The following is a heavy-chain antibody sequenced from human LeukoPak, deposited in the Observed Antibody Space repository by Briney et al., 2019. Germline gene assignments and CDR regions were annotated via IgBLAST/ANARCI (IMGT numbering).Heavy chain of an antibody. D-gene: IGHD3-10*01. CDR3: AKKLGSGSLNGVDV. CDR2: VSGSGGST. J-gene: IGHJ6*04. V-gene: IGHV3-23*01. Sequence: GGSLRLSCAASGFTFSSYAMSWVRQAPGKGLEWVSGVSGSGGSTNYAASVRGRFTISRDNSKNTLYLQMSSLRAEDTAVYYCAKKLGSGSLNGVDVWGKGTRVSVSS. CDR1: GFTFSSYA.